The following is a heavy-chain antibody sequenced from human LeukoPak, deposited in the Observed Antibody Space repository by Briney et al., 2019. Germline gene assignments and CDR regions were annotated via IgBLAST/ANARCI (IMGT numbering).Heavy chain of an antibody. CDR1: GYTFTGYY. J-gene: IGHJ4*02. CDR2: ISPNSGGT. CDR3: ARGMGYYDSSGYSY. V-gene: IGHV1-2*02. Sequence: ASVKVSCKASGYTFTGYYMHWVRQAPGQGLEWMGWISPNSGGTNYAQKFQGRVTMTRDTSISTAYMELSRLRSDDTAVYYCARGMGYYDSSGYSYWGQGTLVTVSS. D-gene: IGHD3-22*01.